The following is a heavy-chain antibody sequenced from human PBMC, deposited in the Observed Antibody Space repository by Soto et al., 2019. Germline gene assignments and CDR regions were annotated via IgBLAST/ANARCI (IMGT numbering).Heavy chain of an antibody. CDR1: GYTFTRYA. Sequence: SVKVSCKASGYTFTRYAMHWVRQAPGQRPEWMGWLNAGNGDTKYSEKLQGRVTFTRETSASTTYMEPRSLRSDDTAVFYCAPRRKTWFDPSGQATLVTVSS. CDR3: APRRKTWFDP. V-gene: IGHV1-3*01. CDR2: LNAGNGDT. J-gene: IGHJ5*02.